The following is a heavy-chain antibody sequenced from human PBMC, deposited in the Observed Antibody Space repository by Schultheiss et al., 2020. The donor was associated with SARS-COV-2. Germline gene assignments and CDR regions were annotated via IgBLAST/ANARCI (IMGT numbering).Heavy chain of an antibody. CDR2: ISGSGGST. CDR1: GFTFSSYA. D-gene: IGHD3-3*01. J-gene: IGHJ3*02. Sequence: VGSLRLSCAASGFTFSSYAMSWVRQAPGKGLEWVSAISGSGGSTYYADSVKGRFTISRDNSKNTLYLQMSSLRAEDTAVYYCVKDRITIFGVDAFDIWGQGTMVTVSS. CDR3: VKDRITIFGVDAFDI. V-gene: IGHV3-23*01.